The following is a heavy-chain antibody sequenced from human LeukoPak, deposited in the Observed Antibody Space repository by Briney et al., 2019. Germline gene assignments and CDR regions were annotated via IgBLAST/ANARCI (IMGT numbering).Heavy chain of an antibody. J-gene: IGHJ4*02. CDR1: GFTFSSYS. V-gene: IGHV3-21*01. CDR2: ISSSSSYI. Sequence: GGSLRLSCAASGFTFSSYSMNWVRQAPGKGLEWVSSISSSSSYIYYADSVKGRFTISRDNSKNTLYLQMNSLRAEDTAVYYCARSYYDSSGYPIDYWGQGTLVTVSS. D-gene: IGHD3-22*01. CDR3: ARSYYDSSGYPIDY.